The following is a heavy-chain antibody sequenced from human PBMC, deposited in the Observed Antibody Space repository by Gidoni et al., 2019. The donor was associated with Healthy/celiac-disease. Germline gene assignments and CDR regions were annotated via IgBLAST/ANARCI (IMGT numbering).Heavy chain of an antibody. Sequence: QVPLQESGPGLVKPSETLSLTCTVSGVSISSYYWSWIRQPAGKGLEWIGRIYTSGSTNYNPSLKSRVTRSVDTSKNQFSLKLSSVTAADTAVYYCARDRHYYGSGLFNWFDPWGQGTLVTVSS. V-gene: IGHV4-4*07. D-gene: IGHD3-10*01. CDR1: GVSISSYY. CDR2: IYTSGST. J-gene: IGHJ5*02. CDR3: ARDRHYYGSGLFNWFDP.